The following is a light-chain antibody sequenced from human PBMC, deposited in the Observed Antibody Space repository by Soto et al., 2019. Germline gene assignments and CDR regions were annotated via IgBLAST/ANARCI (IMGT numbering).Light chain of an antibody. V-gene: IGKV1-5*01. Sequence: DLQMTQSPSTLPASVGDRVSITCRASQSIRSWLAWYQQKPGKAPKLLIYDASSLESGVPSRFSGSGSGTEFTLTISSLQPDDFATYYCQQYNSYSKYTFGQGTKLEIK. J-gene: IGKJ2*01. CDR2: DAS. CDR3: QQYNSYSKYT. CDR1: QSIRSW.